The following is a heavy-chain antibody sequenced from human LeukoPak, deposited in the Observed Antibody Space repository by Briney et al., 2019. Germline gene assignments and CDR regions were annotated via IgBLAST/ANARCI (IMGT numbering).Heavy chain of an antibody. CDR1: GFTFSSYG. D-gene: IGHD6-19*01. CDR3: AKAWYSSGWYVPYYYYGMDV. V-gene: IGHV3-30*18. J-gene: IGHJ6*02. CDR2: ISYDGSNK. Sequence: GGSLRLSCAASGFTFSSYGMHWVRQAPGKGLEWVAVISYDGSNKYYADSVKGRFTISRDNSKNTLYLQMNSLRAEDTAVYYCAKAWYSSGWYVPYYYYGMDVWGQGTTVTVSS.